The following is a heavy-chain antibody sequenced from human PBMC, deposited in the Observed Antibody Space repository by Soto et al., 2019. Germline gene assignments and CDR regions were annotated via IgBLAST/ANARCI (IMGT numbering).Heavy chain of an antibody. CDR3: ARDGRCGGDCYMFDY. D-gene: IGHD2-21*02. CDR2: ISYDGSYK. Sequence: QVQLVESGGGVVQPGRSLRLSCAASGFTFSSYAMHWVRQAPGKGLEWVAVISYDGSYKYYADSVKGRFTISRDNSKNTLYLQMNSLRAEDTAVYYCARDGRCGGDCYMFDYWGPGTLVTVSS. CDR1: GFTFSSYA. V-gene: IGHV3-30-3*01. J-gene: IGHJ4*02.